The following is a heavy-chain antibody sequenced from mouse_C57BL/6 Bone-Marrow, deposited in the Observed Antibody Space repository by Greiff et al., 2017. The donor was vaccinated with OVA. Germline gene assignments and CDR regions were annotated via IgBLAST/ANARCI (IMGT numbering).Heavy chain of an antibody. Sequence: VQLQQSGAELVRPGASVTLSCKASGYTFTDYEMHWVKQTPVHGLEWIGAIDPDTGGTAYNQKFKGKAILTADKSSSTAYMELRSLTSEDSAVYYCTVYYSNFYWYFDVWGTGTTVTVSS. CDR1: GYTFTDYE. CDR2: IDPDTGGT. J-gene: IGHJ1*03. CDR3: TVYYSNFYWYFDV. D-gene: IGHD2-5*01. V-gene: IGHV1-15*01.